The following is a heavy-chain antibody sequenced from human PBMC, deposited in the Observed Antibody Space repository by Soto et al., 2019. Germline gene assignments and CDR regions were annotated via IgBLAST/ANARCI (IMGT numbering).Heavy chain of an antibody. CDR2: IYYNGST. CDR1: GASINSGGYY. Sequence: QVQLQESGPGLVKPSQTLSLTCTVSGASINSGGYYWSWIRHHPGKGLEWIGYIYYNGSTYYNPSLKRRVTMSVDTSTNQCSLKLSSVTAADPAVYYCARGDGASFELAMAAAQSFDSWGQGTLVTVSS. V-gene: IGHV4-31*03. D-gene: IGHD6-19*01. CDR3: ARGDGASFELAMAAAQSFDS. J-gene: IGHJ4*02.